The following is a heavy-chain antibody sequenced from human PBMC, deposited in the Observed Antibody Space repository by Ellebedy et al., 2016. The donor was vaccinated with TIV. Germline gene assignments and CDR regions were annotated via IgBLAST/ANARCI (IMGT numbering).Heavy chain of an antibody. V-gene: IGHV3-49*04. Sequence: GESLKISCAVSGFSFDDYAMSWVRQAPGKGLEWVGFIRSTPYGGTTEHAASVKGRFTISREDSKGIAYLQMNSLKSEDTAMYYCTKAKFGAPDTPFHFDYWGQGTLVVVSS. D-gene: IGHD3-16*01. CDR3: TKAKFGAPDTPFHFDY. CDR1: GFSFDDYA. J-gene: IGHJ4*02. CDR2: IRSTPYGGTT.